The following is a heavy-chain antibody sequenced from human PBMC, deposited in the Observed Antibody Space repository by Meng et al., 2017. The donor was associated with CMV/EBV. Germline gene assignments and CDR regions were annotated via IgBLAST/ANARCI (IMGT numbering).Heavy chain of an antibody. CDR2: IYYSGST. V-gene: IGHV4-39*07. D-gene: IGHD6-19*01. Sequence: SETLSLTCTVSGGSISSSSYYWGWIRQPPGKGLEWIGSIYYSGSTYYNPSLKSRVTISVDKSKNQFSLKLSSVTAADTAVYYCARAVAGIVDYWGQGTLVTVSS. J-gene: IGHJ4*02. CDR1: GGSISSSSYY. CDR3: ARAVAGIVDY.